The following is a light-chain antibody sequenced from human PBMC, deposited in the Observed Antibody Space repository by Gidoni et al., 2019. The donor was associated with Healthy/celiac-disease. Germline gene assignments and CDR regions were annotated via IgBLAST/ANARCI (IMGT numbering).Light chain of an antibody. Sequence: DIQITQSPSSLSASVGDRVTITCRASQSISSYLNWYQQKPGQAPKLLIYAASSLQSGVPSRFSDSGSGTDFTLTISSLQPEDFATYYCQQSYSTLITFGQGTRLEIK. CDR3: QQSYSTLIT. CDR1: QSISSY. J-gene: IGKJ5*01. CDR2: AAS. V-gene: IGKV1-39*01.